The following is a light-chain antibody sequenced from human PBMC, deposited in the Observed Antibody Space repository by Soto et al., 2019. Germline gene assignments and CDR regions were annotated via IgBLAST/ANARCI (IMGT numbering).Light chain of an antibody. V-gene: IGLV2-14*01. CDR1: SSDIGGYNY. J-gene: IGLJ2*01. CDR3: NSYTTTSVL. CDR2: EVS. Sequence: QSALTQPASVSGSPGQSITISCTGTSSDIGGYNYVSWYQQHPGKAPKLMIYEVSNRPSGVSNRFSGSKSGNTASLTISGLQAEDEADYYCNSYTTTSVLFGGGTKLTVL.